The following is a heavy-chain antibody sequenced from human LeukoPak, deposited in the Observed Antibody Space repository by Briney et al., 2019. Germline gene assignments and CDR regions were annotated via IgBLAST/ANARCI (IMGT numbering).Heavy chain of an antibody. D-gene: IGHD1-26*01. V-gene: IGHV3-30-3*01. CDR1: GFTFSSYA. J-gene: IGHJ4*02. CDR3: ARASGSYLIFDY. Sequence: PGGSLRLSCAASGFTFSSYAMHWVRQAPGKGLEWVAVISYDGSNKYYADSVKGRFTISRDNSKNTLYLQMNSLRAEDTAVYYCARASGSYLIFDYWGQGTLVTVSS. CDR2: ISYDGSNK.